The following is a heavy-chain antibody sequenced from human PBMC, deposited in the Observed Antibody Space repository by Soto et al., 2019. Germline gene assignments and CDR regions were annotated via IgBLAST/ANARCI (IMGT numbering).Heavy chain of an antibody. CDR1: GGSVTSGSYY. D-gene: IGHD6-19*01. J-gene: IGHJ4*02. V-gene: IGHV4-61*01. CDR3: ARDQGIAVAVFDY. Sequence: QVQLQESGPGLVKPSETLSLTCTVSGGSVTSGSYYWSWIRQPPGKGLEWIGYIYNSGSTNYNPSLQSRVTISIDTSKRQISLKLSSVTAADTAVYYCARDQGIAVAVFDYWGQGTVVTVSS. CDR2: IYNSGST.